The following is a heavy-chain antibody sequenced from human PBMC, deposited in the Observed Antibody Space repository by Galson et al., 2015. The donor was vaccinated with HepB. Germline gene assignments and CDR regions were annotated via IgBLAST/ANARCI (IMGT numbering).Heavy chain of an antibody. CDR3: AKEGAEVVHPKFDS. D-gene: IGHD2-8*01. CDR1: GFTFKNYG. J-gene: IGHJ4*02. Sequence: SLRLSCAASGFTFKNYGMSWVRQAPGKGLEWVSGIHGNGDYTYYVESVKGRFTISRDNSKNTLFLQMNSLRVDDTAIYYCAKEGAEVVHPKFDSWGQGIQVTVSS. CDR2: IHGNGDYT. V-gene: IGHV3-23*01.